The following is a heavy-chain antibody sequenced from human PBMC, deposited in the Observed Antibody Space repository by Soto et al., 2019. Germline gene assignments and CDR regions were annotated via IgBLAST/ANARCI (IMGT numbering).Heavy chain of an antibody. CDR3: ARGGSIAPDNWFDP. CDR2: IIPIFGTA. CDR1: GGTFSSYA. Sequence: SVKVSCRASGGTFSSYAISWVRQAPGQGLEWMGGIIPIFGTANYAQKFQGRVTITADESTSTAYMELSSLRSEDTAVYYCARGGSIAPDNWFDPWGQGTLVTVSS. V-gene: IGHV1-69*13. J-gene: IGHJ5*02. D-gene: IGHD6-6*01.